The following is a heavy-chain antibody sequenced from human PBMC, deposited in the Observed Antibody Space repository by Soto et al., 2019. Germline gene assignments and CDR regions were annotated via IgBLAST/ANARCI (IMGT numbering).Heavy chain of an antibody. CDR1: GDSISSSDFY. Sequence: SETLSLTCTVSGDSISSSDFYWTWIRQLPGKGLEWIGEINHSGSTNYNPSLKSRVAISVDTSKNQFSLNLRSVTAADTAVYYCGPRGAVADPRGYWGQGTLVTVSS. J-gene: IGHJ4*02. CDR3: GPRGAVADPRGY. D-gene: IGHD6-19*01. V-gene: IGHV4-39*07. CDR2: INHSGST.